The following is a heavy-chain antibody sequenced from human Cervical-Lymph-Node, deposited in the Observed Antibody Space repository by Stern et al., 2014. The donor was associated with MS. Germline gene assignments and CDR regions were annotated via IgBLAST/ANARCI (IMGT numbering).Heavy chain of an antibody. V-gene: IGHV1-18*01. CDR1: GFSFSTHG. CDR3: ARDWWEVAVNGLYYFSD. J-gene: IGHJ4*02. Sequence: QVQLVQSGPEVKKPGASVKVSCKTSGFSFSTHGINLVRHAPGPGLAWKGWASTYHGYTNYSQKFPGRGAMNPNASTRTEYMEPRSLRAGDTALYDCARDWWEVAVNGLYYFSDWGQGTLVTVSS. D-gene: IGHD6-19*01. CDR2: ASTYHGYT.